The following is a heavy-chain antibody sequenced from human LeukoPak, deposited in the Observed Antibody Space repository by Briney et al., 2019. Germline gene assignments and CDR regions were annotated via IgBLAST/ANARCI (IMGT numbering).Heavy chain of an antibody. D-gene: IGHD3-22*01. J-gene: IGHJ4*02. CDR1: GYTFTSYG. CDR3: ARDRDRSGSDLFDY. Sequence: ASVKVSCKASGYTFTSYGISWVRQAPGQGLEWMGWISAYNGNTNYAQKLQGRVTMTTDTSTSTVYMDLSSLRSDDTALYYCARDRDRSGSDLFDYWGQGTLVTVSS. V-gene: IGHV1-18*01. CDR2: ISAYNGNT.